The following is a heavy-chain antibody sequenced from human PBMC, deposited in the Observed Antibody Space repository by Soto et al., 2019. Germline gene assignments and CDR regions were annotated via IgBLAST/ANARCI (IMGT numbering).Heavy chain of an antibody. Sequence: XSGKFSCKAYGYALSNYYMHCVRQAPGQGLEWMGWISPDSGGTKYAQKFQDRVTMTRDTAISTVYMEVSRLKSDDTAFYYCARSGGPTDYVRIAHCGQGTLVTVSS. CDR3: ARSGGPTDYVRIAH. D-gene: IGHD4-17*01. CDR1: GYALSNYY. CDR2: ISPDSGGT. J-gene: IGHJ1*01. V-gene: IGHV1-2*02.